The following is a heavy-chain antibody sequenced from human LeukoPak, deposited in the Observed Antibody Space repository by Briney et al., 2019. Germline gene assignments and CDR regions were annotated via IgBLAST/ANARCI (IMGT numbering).Heavy chain of an antibody. CDR1: GFTFGSHA. CDR2: IGSGGSP. D-gene: IGHD5-18*01. J-gene: IGHJ4*02. CDR3: GKTTVGYSSGQKPAWPVDY. V-gene: IGHV3-23*01. Sequence: GGSLRLSCEASGFTFGSHAMYWVRQAPGKGLEWVAGIGSGGSPHYADPVKGRFTISRNNSRNTVYLQITSLRAEDTAVYYCGKTTVGYSSGQKPAWPVDYWGQGTLVTVSS.